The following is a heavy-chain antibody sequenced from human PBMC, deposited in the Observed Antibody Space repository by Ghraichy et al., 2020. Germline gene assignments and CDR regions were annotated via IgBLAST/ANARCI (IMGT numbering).Heavy chain of an antibody. CDR1: GGSISSYY. CDR3: ARGGPSFRSGYSPRSERFDY. Sequence: SETLSLTCTVSGGSISSYYWSWIRQPPGKGLEWIGYIYYSGSTNYNPSLKSRVTISVDTSKNQFSLKLSSVTAADTAVYYCARGGPSFRSGYSPRSERFDYWGQGTLVTVSS. D-gene: IGHD3-3*01. CDR2: IYYSGST. J-gene: IGHJ4*02. V-gene: IGHV4-59*01.